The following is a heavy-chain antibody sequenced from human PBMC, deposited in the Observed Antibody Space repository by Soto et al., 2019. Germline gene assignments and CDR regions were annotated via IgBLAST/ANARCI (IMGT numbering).Heavy chain of an antibody. CDR1: GFTFSTYW. J-gene: IGHJ4*02. D-gene: IGHD4-17*01. CDR2: MSSDGSST. V-gene: IGHV3-74*01. Sequence: EVQLVESGGDLVQPGGSLRLSCAAPGFTFSTYWMHWVRHVPGKGPEWVSRMSSDGSSTAYADSVRGRFIISIDNAKNTFYLQMNSLRVDDTAVYYCARGTVRDHDFGDHWGLGTLVAVSS. CDR3: ARGTVRDHDFGDH.